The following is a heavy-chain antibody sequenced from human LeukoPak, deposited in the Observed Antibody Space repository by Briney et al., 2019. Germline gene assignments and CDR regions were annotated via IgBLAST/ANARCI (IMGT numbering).Heavy chain of an antibody. Sequence: GGSLRLSCAASGFTVSSNYMSWVRQAPGKGLEWVSVIYSGGSTYYADSVKGRFTISRDNSKNTLYLQMNSLRAEDTAVYYCAGGLGSSWSYYYYGMDVWGQGTTVTVSS. CDR3: AGGLGSSWSYYYYGMDV. J-gene: IGHJ6*02. V-gene: IGHV3-66*01. D-gene: IGHD6-13*01. CDR2: IYSGGST. CDR1: GFTVSSNY.